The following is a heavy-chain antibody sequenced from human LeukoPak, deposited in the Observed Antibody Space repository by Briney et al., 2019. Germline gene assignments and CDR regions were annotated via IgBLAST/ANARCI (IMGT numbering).Heavy chain of an antibody. V-gene: IGHV3-48*03. J-gene: IGHJ4*02. CDR1: GFTFSSYE. CDR2: VSSSGSTI. D-gene: IGHD6-19*01. Sequence: GGSLRLSCAASGFTFSSYELNWVRQAPGKGLEWVSYVSSSGSTIYYVDSVKGRFTISRDNTKNSLYLQMDSLRAEDTAVYYCARASFTGCSSGLIDYWGQGTLVTVSS. CDR3: ARASFTGCSSGLIDY.